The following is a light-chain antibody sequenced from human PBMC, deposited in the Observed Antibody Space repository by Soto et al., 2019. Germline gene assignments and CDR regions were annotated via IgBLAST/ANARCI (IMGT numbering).Light chain of an antibody. CDR1: QSVSGS. CDR3: QEGTYWPA. Sequence: EIVLTQSPAIFSLSPGEKSTLSCSASQSVSGSLGWYQQKPGQAPRLIIYDASVRATGIPARFSGSGSGTDFTLTISSLEPEDFAVYYCQEGTYWPAFGGGTKVDIK. J-gene: IGKJ4*01. CDR2: DAS. V-gene: IGKV3-11*01.